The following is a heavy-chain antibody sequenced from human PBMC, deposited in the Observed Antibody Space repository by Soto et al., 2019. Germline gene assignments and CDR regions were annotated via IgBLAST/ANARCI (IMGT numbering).Heavy chain of an antibody. CDR1: GFSFRSYW. CDR3: AKDSPDYIWGSYRPFDY. Sequence: GGSLRLSCAASGFSFRSYWMSWVRQGPGKGLEWVANIRHDGTQIYYADSVKGRFTISRDNSKNTLFLQMNSLRAEDTAVYYCAKDSPDYIWGSYRPFDYWGQGTLVTVS. J-gene: IGHJ4*02. D-gene: IGHD3-16*02. CDR2: IRHDGTQI. V-gene: IGHV3-7*03.